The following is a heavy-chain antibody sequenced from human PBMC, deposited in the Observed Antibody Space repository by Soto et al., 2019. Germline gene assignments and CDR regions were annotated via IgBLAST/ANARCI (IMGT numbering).Heavy chain of an antibody. CDR3: ARDIRGFSRAFDY. CDR1: GDSVSSDDFY. Sequence: SSETLSLTCTVSGDSVSSDDFYWTWIRQPPGKGLEWIGYISSSGNSNYNPSLKSRVTMSLETSTNQFSLKLTSVTPADTAVYYCARDIRGFSRAFDYWGQGALVTVSS. V-gene: IGHV4-61*08. J-gene: IGHJ4*02. CDR2: ISSSGNS. D-gene: IGHD5-18*01.